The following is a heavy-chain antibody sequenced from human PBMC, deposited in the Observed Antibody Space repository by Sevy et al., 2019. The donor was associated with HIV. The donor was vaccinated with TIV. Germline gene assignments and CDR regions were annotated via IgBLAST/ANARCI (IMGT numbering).Heavy chain of an antibody. Sequence: GGSLRLSCAASGFTFSSYWMSWVRQTPGKGLEWVANIKQDGSEKYYVDSVKGRFTISRDNAKNSLYLQMNSLRAEDTAVYYCASDPFGSMVRGVITDFDYWGQGTLVTVSS. J-gene: IGHJ4*02. V-gene: IGHV3-7*03. D-gene: IGHD3-10*01. CDR3: ASDPFGSMVRGVITDFDY. CDR2: IKQDGSEK. CDR1: GFTFSSYW.